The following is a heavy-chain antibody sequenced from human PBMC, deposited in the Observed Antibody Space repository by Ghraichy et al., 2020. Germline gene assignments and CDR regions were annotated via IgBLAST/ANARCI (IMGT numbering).Heavy chain of an antibody. CDR2: TYYSSKWSN. D-gene: IGHD5-24*01. CDR3: ARGWLQFGFHY. V-gene: IGHV6-1*01. Sequence: SQTLSLTCAISGDSVSSNNAGWNWIRQSPSRGLEWLGRTYYSSKWSNDYAVSVESRMTINADTSKNQFSLQLNSVTPEDTAVYFCARGWLQFGFHYWDQGTPVTVSS. CDR1: GDSVSSNNAG. J-gene: IGHJ4*02.